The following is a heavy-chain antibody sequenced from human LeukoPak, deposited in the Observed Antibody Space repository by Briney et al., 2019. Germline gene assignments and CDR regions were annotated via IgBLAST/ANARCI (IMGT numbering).Heavy chain of an antibody. CDR2: INPNSGGT. D-gene: IGHD3-22*01. V-gene: IGHV1-2*02. CDR3: ARDWGSSYYYDSSAPDY. J-gene: IGHJ4*02. CDR1: GYTFTSYY. Sequence: ASVKVSCKASGYTFTSYYMHWVRQAPGQGLEWMGWINPNSGGTNYAQKFQGRVTMTRDTSISTAYMELSRLRSDDTAVYYCARDWGSSYYYDSSAPDYWGQGTLVTVSS.